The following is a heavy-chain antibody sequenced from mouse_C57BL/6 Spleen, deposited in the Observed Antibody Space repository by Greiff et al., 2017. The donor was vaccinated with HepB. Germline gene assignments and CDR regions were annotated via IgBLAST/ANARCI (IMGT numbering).Heavy chain of an antibody. CDR2: IYPGDGDT. CDR3: ARAIDHFDY. Sequence: VQLQQSGAELVKPGASVKISCKASGYAFSSYWMNWVKRRPGKGLEWIGQIYPGDGDTNYNGKFKGKATLTADKSSSTAYMQLSSLTSEDSAVYFCARAIDHFDYWGQGTTLTVSS. CDR1: GYAFSSYW. J-gene: IGHJ2*01. V-gene: IGHV1-80*01.